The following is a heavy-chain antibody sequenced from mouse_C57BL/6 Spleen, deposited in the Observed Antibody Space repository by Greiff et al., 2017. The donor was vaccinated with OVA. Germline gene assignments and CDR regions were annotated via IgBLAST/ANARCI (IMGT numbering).Heavy chain of an antibody. CDR1: GYTFTSYW. V-gene: IGHV1-64*01. D-gene: IGHD2-4*01. CDR3: ARYPYDYDYFDY. J-gene: IGHJ2*01. Sequence: QVHVKQPGAELVKPGASVKLSCKASGYTFTSYWMHWVKQRPGQGLEWIGMIHPNSGSTNYNEKFKSKATLTVDKSSSTAYMQLSSLTSEDSAVYYCARYPYDYDYFDYWGQGTTLTVSS. CDR2: IHPNSGST.